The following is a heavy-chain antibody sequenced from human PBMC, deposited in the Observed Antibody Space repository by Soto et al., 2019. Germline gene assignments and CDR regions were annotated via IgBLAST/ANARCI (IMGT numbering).Heavy chain of an antibody. J-gene: IGHJ3*02. CDR1: GFNFSSYA. CDR2: ISGSGGST. D-gene: IGHD3-9*01. CDR3: AKDLLRYFDWLLRPNFYDAFDI. V-gene: IGHV3-23*01. Sequence: GGSLRLSCAASGFNFSSYAMSWVRQAPGKGLEWVSAISGSGGSTYYADSVKGRFTISRDNSKNTLYLQMNSLRAEDTAVYYCAKDLLRYFDWLLRPNFYDAFDIWGQGTMVTVSS.